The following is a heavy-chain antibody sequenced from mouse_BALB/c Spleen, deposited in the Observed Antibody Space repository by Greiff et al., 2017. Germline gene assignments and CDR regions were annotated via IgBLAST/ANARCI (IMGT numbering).Heavy chain of an antibody. CDR3: ARKEY. V-gene: IGHV1S135*01. CDR1: GYSFTSYY. Sequence: EVKLMESGPELMKPGASVKISCKASGYSFTSYYMHWVKQSHGKSLEWIGYIDPFNGGTSYNQKFKGKATLTVDKSSSTAYMHLSSLTSEDSAVYYCARKEYWGQGTTLTVSS. CDR2: IDPFNGGT. J-gene: IGHJ2*01.